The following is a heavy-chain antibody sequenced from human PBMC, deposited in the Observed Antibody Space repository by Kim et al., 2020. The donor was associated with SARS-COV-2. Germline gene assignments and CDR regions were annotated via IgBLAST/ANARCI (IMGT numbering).Heavy chain of an antibody. CDR1: VGTFSSYA. CDR2: IIPIFGKA. J-gene: IGHJ6*02. CDR3: AINSGYDFRGLNYYYGMDV. Sequence: SVKVSCKASVGTFSSYAISWVRQAPGQGLEWMGGIIPIFGKANYAQKFQGRVTITADESTSTAYMELSSLRSEDTAVYYCAINSGYDFRGLNYYYGMDVWGQGTTVTVSS. V-gene: IGHV1-69*13. D-gene: IGHD5-12*01.